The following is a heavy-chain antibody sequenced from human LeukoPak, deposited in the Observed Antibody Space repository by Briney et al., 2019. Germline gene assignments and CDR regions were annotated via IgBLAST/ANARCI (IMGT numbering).Heavy chain of an antibody. V-gene: IGHV5-51*01. CDR1: GYSFTSYW. CDR3: ASSSFWSGYPFYYYYGMDV. Sequence: GESLKISCKGSGYSFTSYWIGWVRQMPGKGLEWMGIIYPGDSDTRYSPSFQGQVTISADKSISTAYLQWSSLKASDTAMYYCASSSFWSGYPFYYYYGMDVWGQGTTVTVSS. CDR2: IYPGDSDT. D-gene: IGHD3-3*01. J-gene: IGHJ6*02.